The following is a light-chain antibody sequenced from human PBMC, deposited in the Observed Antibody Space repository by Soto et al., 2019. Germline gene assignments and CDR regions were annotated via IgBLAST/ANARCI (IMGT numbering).Light chain of an antibody. Sequence: IQMTQSPSSLSASVGDRVTITCGASQTAASYLNWYQQRPGKAPKLLIRAASRLESGVPARFSGSGSGTEFTLTISRLQPEDVATYYCQQSFNTPFTFGPGTKVDV. V-gene: IGKV1-39*01. CDR2: AAS. CDR3: QQSFNTPFT. CDR1: QTAASY. J-gene: IGKJ3*01.